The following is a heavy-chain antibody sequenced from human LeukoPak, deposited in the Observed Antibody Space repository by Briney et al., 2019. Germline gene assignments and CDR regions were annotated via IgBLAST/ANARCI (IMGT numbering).Heavy chain of an antibody. Sequence: GGSLRLSCAASGFTFSSYEMNWVRQAAGKGLEWVSYISCSGSTIYYADSVKGRFTISRDNAKNSLYLQMNSLRAEDTAVYYCAREILHEITIFGVAQDAFDIWGQGTMVTVSS. CDR1: GFTFSSYE. CDR3: AREILHEITIFGVAQDAFDI. J-gene: IGHJ3*02. V-gene: IGHV3-48*03. D-gene: IGHD3-3*01. CDR2: ISCSGSTI.